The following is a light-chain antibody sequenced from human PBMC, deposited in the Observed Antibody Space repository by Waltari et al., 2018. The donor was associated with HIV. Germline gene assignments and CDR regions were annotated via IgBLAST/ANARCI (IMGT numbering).Light chain of an antibody. CDR3: QQYNKWPLT. CDR2: AAS. V-gene: IGKV3-15*01. J-gene: IGKJ4*01. Sequence: EIVMTQSPATLSVSPGERVALSCRASQSVGSALAWYQQKPGQVPRLLIYAASTRATGVPSRFSGSGSETEFTLTISSLQSEDFAVYYCQQYNKWPLTFGGGTKVEIK. CDR1: QSVGSA.